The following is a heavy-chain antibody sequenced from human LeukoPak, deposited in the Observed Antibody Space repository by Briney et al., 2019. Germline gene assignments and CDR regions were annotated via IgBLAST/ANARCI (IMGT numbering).Heavy chain of an antibody. CDR2: INTNAGNP. J-gene: IGHJ6*03. CDR1: GYTFTNYG. Sequence: ASVKVSCKASGYTFTNYGINWVRQAPGRGLEWMGWINTNAGNPTYAQGFTGRFVFSLDTSVSTAYLQISSLKAEDTAVYYCARDPWYYYMDVWGKGTTVTVSS. CDR3: ARDPWYYYMDV. V-gene: IGHV7-4-1*02.